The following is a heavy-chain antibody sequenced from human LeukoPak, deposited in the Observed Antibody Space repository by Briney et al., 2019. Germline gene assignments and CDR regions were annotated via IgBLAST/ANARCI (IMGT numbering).Heavy chain of an antibody. V-gene: IGHV1-2*02. D-gene: IGHD6-13*01. J-gene: IGHJ4*02. Sequence: ASVNASCKASGYTLTGYYMHWVRHTPGQGLEWMGWINTNIGATNPSQKFQGRFTMTRDKSISTAYMELSRLRFDDTAVYYSARINSGRWYDFWGQGPLVTVSA. CDR2: INTNIGAT. CDR1: GYTLTGYY. CDR3: ARINSGRWYDF.